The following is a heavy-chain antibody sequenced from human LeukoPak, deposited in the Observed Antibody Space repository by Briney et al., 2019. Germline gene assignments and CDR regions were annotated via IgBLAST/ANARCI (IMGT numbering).Heavy chain of an antibody. D-gene: IGHD6-6*01. CDR2: ISTDGSYT. CDR3: AREYSSSSGRSFDY. V-gene: IGHV3-74*01. Sequence: GGSLRLSCAASGFTFSGYWMHWVRQAPGKGLVWVARISTDGSYTSYADCVKGRFTISRDNAKNTVYLQMNSLRAEDTAVYYCAREYSSSSGRSFDYWGQGTLVTVSS. J-gene: IGHJ4*02. CDR1: GFTFSGYW.